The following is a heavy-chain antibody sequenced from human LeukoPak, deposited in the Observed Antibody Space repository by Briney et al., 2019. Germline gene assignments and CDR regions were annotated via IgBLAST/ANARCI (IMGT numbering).Heavy chain of an antibody. Sequence: GGSLRLSCAASGFTFSSYAMSWVRQAPGKGLEWVSYISSSGSTIKYADSVKGRFTISRDNAKNSLYLQMNSLRAEDTAVYYCARARLYFDYWGQGTLVTVSS. V-gene: IGHV3-48*04. CDR3: ARARLYFDY. CDR1: GFTFSSYA. J-gene: IGHJ4*02. CDR2: ISSSGSTI.